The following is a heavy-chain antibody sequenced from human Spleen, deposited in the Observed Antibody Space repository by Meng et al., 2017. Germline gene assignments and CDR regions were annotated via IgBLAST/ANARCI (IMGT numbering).Heavy chain of an antibody. D-gene: IGHD5-12*01. CDR1: GFTFSSYS. Sequence: GGSLRPSCAASGFTFSSYSMNWVRQAPGKGLEWVSSISPSSSYIYYADSVRGRFTISRDNAKNSLYLQMNSLRAEDTAVYYCARVRGNSAYDPDYWGQGTLVTVSS. V-gene: IGHV3-21*01. CDR2: ISPSSSYI. J-gene: IGHJ4*02. CDR3: ARVRGNSAYDPDY.